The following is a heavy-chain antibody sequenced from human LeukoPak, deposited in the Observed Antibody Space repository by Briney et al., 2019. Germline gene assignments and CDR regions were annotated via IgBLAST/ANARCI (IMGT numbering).Heavy chain of an antibody. CDR2: IGTSSTTI. J-gene: IGHJ4*02. Sequence: GGSLRLSCAASGFTFSSYTMNWVRQPPGKGLEWVSNIGTSSTTIYYADSVKGRFTISRDNAKNTLYLQMNSPRAEDTAVYYCARSSSGYYFPIDYWGQGTLVTVSS. D-gene: IGHD3-22*01. CDR1: GFTFSSYT. CDR3: ARSSSGYYFPIDY. V-gene: IGHV3-48*04.